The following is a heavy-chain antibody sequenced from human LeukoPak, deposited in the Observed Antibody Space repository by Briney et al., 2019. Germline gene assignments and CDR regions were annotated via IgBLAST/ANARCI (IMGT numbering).Heavy chain of an antibody. V-gene: IGHV3-23*01. CDR2: ISGSGGST. D-gene: IGHD6-19*01. Sequence: GGSLRLSCAASGFTFSSYAMSWVRQAPGKGLEWVSAISGSGGSTYYADSVKGRFTISRDNSKNTLYLQMNSLRAEDTAVYYCAKRGWQYSSGWYDYYYGMDVWGRGTTVTVSS. J-gene: IGHJ6*02. CDR1: GFTFSSYA. CDR3: AKRGWQYSSGWYDYYYGMDV.